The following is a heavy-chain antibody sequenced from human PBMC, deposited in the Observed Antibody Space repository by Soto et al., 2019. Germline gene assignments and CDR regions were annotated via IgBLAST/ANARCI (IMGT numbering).Heavy chain of an antibody. J-gene: IGHJ4*02. CDR3: ARRWGDYFDY. CDR1: EGSISRYS. Sequence: RSHTWRVGEGSISRYSRNLSRQPPGKGLEWIGYIYYSGSTNYNPSLKSRVTISVDTSKNQFSLKLSSVTAADTAVYYCARRWGDYFDYWRQGTLVTVS. CDR2: IYYSGST. D-gene: IGHD3-16*01. V-gene: IGHV4-59*08.